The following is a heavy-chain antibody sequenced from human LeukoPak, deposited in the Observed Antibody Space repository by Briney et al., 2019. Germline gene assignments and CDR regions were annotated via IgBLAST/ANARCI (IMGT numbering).Heavy chain of an antibody. V-gene: IGHV1-18*01. J-gene: IGHJ6*03. Sequence: ASVKVSCKASGYTFTSYGISWVRQAPGQGLEWMGWISAYNGNTNYAQKLQGRVTMTTDTSTSTAYMELRSLRSDDTAVYYCASGSPAAPYYYYYMDVWAKGPRSPSP. CDR3: ASGSPAAPYYYYYMDV. D-gene: IGHD2-2*01. CDR2: ISAYNGNT. CDR1: GYTFTSYG.